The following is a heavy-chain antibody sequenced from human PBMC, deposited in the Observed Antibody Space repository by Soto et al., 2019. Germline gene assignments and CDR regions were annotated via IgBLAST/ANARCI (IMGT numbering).Heavy chain of an antibody. V-gene: IGHV3-23*01. CDR2: VSIGGST. CDR3: AKRRGAGGHFDY. J-gene: IGHJ4*02. Sequence: DVQLLESGGGLVQPEGALRLSCAASGFTFSSYAMGWVRQGPGKGLEWVAVVSIGGSTHYAASVRGRFTNSRDNSKNTLSLQMNSLTAEDTAVYCCAKRRGAGGHFDYWGQGALVTVSS. CDR1: GFTFSSYA. D-gene: IGHD2-15*01.